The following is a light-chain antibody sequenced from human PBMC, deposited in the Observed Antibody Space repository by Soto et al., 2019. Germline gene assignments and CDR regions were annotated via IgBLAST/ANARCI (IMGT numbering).Light chain of an antibody. CDR3: MQALQPPVT. CDR2: LGS. Sequence: DIVMTQSPLSLPVTPGEPASISCRSSQSLLHSSGYNHLDWYLQKPGQSPQLLIHLGSNRASGVPDRFSGSGSGTDFTLKISRVEAEDVGLYYCMQALQPPVTFGGRTKVEIK. V-gene: IGKV2-28*01. CDR1: QSLLHSSGYNH. J-gene: IGKJ4*01.